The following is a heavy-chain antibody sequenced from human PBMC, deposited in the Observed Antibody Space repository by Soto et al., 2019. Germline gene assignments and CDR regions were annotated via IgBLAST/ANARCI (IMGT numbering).Heavy chain of an antibody. Sequence: SETLSLTCAVYGGSFSGYYWSWIRQPPGKGLEWIGEINHSGSTNYNPSLKSRVTISVDTSKNQFSLKLSSVTAADTAVYYCASGLKVRGAYSYYYYYMDFWGKGTTVTVSS. J-gene: IGHJ6*03. CDR3: ASGLKVRGAYSYYYYYMDF. CDR2: INHSGST. D-gene: IGHD3-10*01. V-gene: IGHV4-34*01. CDR1: GGSFSGYY.